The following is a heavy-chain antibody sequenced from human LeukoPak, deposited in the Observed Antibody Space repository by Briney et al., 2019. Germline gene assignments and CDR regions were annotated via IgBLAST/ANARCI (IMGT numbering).Heavy chain of an antibody. CDR1: GFTFTGYY. D-gene: IGHD3-10*01. Sequence: GASVKVSCKASGFTFTGYYMHWVRQAPGQGLEWMGWINPNSGGTNYAQKFQGRVTMTRDTSISTAYMELSRLRSDDTAAYYCARDRPLITMVRGVTFDYWGQGTLVTVSS. V-gene: IGHV1-2*02. CDR3: ARDRPLITMVRGVTFDY. J-gene: IGHJ4*02. CDR2: INPNSGGT.